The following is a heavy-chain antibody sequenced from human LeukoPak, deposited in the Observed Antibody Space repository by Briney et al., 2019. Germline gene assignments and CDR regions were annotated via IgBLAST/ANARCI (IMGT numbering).Heavy chain of an antibody. D-gene: IGHD3-16*02. Sequence: QAGGSLRLSCAASGFTVSSNYMSWVRQAPGKGLEWVSVIYSGGSTYYADSVKGRFTISRDNSKNTLYLQMNSLRAEDTAVYYCARAPYDYVWGSYRPYGMDVWGQGTTVTVSS. CDR2: IYSGGST. CDR1: GFTVSSNY. J-gene: IGHJ6*02. CDR3: ARAPYDYVWGSYRPYGMDV. V-gene: IGHV3-53*01.